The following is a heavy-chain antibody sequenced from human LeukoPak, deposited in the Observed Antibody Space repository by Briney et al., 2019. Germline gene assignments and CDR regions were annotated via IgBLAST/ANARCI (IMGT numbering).Heavy chain of an antibody. J-gene: IGHJ3*02. CDR3: ASQDSNNAFEI. CDR2: IKKDGSGK. CDR1: GFSFSTSW. V-gene: IGHV3-7*01. Sequence: PGGSLRLSCAASGFSFSTSWMAWVRQAPGKGLEWVANIKKDGSGKIYGDSVKGRLTISRDNAKSSLFLQMNSLRPEDTAVYYCASQDSNNAFEIWGQGTKVTVSS. D-gene: IGHD3-22*01.